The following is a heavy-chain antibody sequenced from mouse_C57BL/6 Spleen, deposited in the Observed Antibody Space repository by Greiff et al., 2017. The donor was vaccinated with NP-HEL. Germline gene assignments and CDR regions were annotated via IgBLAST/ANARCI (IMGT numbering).Heavy chain of an antibody. J-gene: IGHJ2*01. V-gene: IGHV1-82*01. CDR2: IYPGDGDT. CDR3: ARGDGNDY. D-gene: IGHD2-1*01. Sequence: VQLKESGPELVKPGASVKISCKASGYAFSSSWMNWVKQRPGKGLEWIGRIYPGDGDTNYNGKFKGKATLTADKSSSTAYMQLSSLTSEDSAVYFCARGDGNDYWGQGTTLTVSS. CDR1: GYAFSSSW.